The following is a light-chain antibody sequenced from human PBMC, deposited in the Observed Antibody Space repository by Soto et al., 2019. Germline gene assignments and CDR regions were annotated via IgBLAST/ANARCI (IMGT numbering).Light chain of an antibody. CDR3: QHGYSTPLT. J-gene: IGKJ4*01. V-gene: IGKV1-39*01. CDR1: QSISTY. Sequence: DIQMTQSPSSLSASVGDRVTITCRASQSISTYLHWYQQKPGKAPNLLIYAASTLQSGVPSRFSGSGSGTDFTLTISSLQPEDFATYFGQHGYSTPLTFGGGTKVYIK. CDR2: AAS.